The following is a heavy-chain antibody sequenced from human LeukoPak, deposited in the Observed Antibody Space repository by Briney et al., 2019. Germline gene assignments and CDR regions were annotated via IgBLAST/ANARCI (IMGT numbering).Heavy chain of an antibody. V-gene: IGHV3-21*01. D-gene: IGHD5-18*01. J-gene: IGHJ4*02. Sequence: GGSLRLSCAASGFTFNSYSMNWVRQAPGKGLEWVSSISSSSSSIYYADSVKGRFTISRDNTKNSLYLQMNSLRAEDTAVYYCARASGDIVETATMGSYWGQGTLVTVSS. CDR3: ARASGDIVETATMGSY. CDR1: GFTFNSYS. CDR2: ISSSSSSI.